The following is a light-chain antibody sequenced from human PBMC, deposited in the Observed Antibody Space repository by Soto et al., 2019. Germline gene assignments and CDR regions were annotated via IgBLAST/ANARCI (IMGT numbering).Light chain of an antibody. V-gene: IGLV2-14*01. CDR3: SSHTSGSTRV. CDR2: EVT. CDR1: SGDVGGYDY. J-gene: IGLJ7*01. Sequence: QSVLTQPASVSGSPGQSIAISCTGTSGDVGGYDYVSWYQQHPDKAPKLMTYEVTKRPSWVSNRFSGSKSGNTASLTISGLQPEDEADYYCSSHTSGSTRVFGSGTQLTVL.